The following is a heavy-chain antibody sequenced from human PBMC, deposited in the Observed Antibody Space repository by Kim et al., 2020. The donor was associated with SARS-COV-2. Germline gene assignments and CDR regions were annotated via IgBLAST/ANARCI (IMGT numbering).Heavy chain of an antibody. CDR2: EK. CDR3: ARDRGWYGMDV. J-gene: IGHJ6*02. V-gene: IGHV3-7*01. Sequence: EKTEVESVKGGVTVSRDNAKNSLYLQMNGLRAEGTAVYYCARDRGWYGMDVWGQGTTVTVSS. D-gene: IGHD3-10*01.